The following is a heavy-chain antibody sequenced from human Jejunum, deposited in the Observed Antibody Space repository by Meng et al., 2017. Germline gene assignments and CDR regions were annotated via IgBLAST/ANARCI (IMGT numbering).Heavy chain of an antibody. J-gene: IGHJ4*02. CDR1: GESFTNYY. D-gene: IGHD4/OR15-4a*01. CDR2: VTHSEGT. Sequence: QVQLQQWGAGLLKPSETLSLTCAVYGESFTNYYWNWIRQPPWKGLEWIGEVTHSEGTNYNPSLKSRVTISVDMSKNQFSLKLSSVTAADTAVYYCARGQDRAKTGYWGPGTLVSVSS. V-gene: IGHV4-34*01. CDR3: ARGQDRAKTGY.